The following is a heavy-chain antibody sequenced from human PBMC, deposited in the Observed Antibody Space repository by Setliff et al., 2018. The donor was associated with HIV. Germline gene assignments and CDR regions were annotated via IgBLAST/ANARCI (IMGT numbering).Heavy chain of an antibody. Sequence: SETLSLTCSISGGSISNYYWVWIRQSPGKGLEWIGHIHYGGGTYYNPSLESRVSISRDTSKNQFSLNLRDVTAGDTALYYCARAVIRREDRGMWTKLWSAPNHMDVWGKGTTVTV. CDR2: IHYGGGT. V-gene: IGHV4-59*01. CDR3: ARAVIRREDRGMWTKLWSAPNHMDV. J-gene: IGHJ6*03. CDR1: GGSISNYY. D-gene: IGHD3-10*01.